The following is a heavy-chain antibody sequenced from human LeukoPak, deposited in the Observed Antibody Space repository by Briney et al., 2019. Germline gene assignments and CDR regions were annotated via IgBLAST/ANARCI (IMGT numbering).Heavy chain of an antibody. V-gene: IGHV5-51*01. CDR1: GYSFTTYW. CDR3: ARIPSFDFWSGSLFYYFDY. J-gene: IGHJ4*02. Sequence: GDSLKISCQAFGYSFTTYWIGWVRQMPGKGLECIGIIYPGDSDVRYSPSFQGQVTISADKSISTAYLQWSSLKASDTAMYYCARIPSFDFWSGSLFYYFDYWGQGTLVTVSS. CDR2: IYPGDSDV. D-gene: IGHD3-3*01.